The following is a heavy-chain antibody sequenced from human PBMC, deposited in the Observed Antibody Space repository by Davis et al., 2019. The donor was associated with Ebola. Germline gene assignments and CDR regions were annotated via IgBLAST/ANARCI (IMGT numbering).Heavy chain of an antibody. J-gene: IGHJ4*02. D-gene: IGHD3-16*02. CDR1: GFTFSNFW. CDR3: ARGAFGGVILGY. CDR2: IKQDGREI. V-gene: IGHV3-7*01. Sequence: PGGSLRLSCAASGFTFSNFWMSWVRQTPGKGLEWLANIKQDGREIHYVDSVKGRYTISRDNAKNSLYLQMNRLRADDTAVYYCARGAFGGVILGYWGQGTLVTVSS.